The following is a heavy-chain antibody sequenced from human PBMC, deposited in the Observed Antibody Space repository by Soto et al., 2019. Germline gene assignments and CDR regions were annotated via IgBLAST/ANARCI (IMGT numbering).Heavy chain of an antibody. Sequence: QVQLQQWGAGLLKPSETLSLTCAVYGGSFSGFYWSWIRQSPGKGLEWIGEINHSGSPNYNPSLKSRVTISVDTSTNQFSLRLSSVTAADSAVYWCTKGGQRRENYYYYYGVDVWGQGTTVTVSS. CDR2: INHSGSP. V-gene: IGHV4-34*01. D-gene: IGHD2-2*01. CDR1: GGSFSGFY. CDR3: TKGGQRRENYYYYYGVDV. J-gene: IGHJ6*02.